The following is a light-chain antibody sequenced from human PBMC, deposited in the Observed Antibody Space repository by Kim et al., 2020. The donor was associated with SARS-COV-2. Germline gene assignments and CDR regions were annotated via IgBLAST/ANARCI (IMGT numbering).Light chain of an antibody. J-gene: IGKJ2*01. Sequence: PASISCRSSQRLVHGDGKTSFNWFHQRPGQSPRRLIYKFSNRDSGVPDRFSGSGSGTDFTLEISRVEAEDVGVYYCMQTTHWPYTFGQGTKLEI. CDR1: QRLVHGDGKTS. CDR3: MQTTHWPYT. CDR2: KFS. V-gene: IGKV2-30*02.